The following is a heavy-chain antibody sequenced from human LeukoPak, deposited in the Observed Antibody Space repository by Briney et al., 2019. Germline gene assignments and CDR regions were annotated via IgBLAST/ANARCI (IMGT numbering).Heavy chain of an antibody. V-gene: IGHV4-34*01. CDR1: GGSFSGYY. Sequence: SETLSLTCAVYGGSFSGYYWSWIRQPPGKGLEWIGEINHSGSTNYNPSLKSRVTISVDTSKNQFSLKLSSVTAAGTAVYYCARDKGMVRGVINWFDPWGQGTLVTVSS. CDR2: INHSGST. J-gene: IGHJ5*02. CDR3: ARDKGMVRGVINWFDP. D-gene: IGHD3-10*01.